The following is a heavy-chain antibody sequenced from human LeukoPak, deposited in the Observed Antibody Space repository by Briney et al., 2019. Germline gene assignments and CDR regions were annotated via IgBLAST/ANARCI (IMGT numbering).Heavy chain of an antibody. D-gene: IGHD4-17*01. CDR1: GHTLTELS. CDR3: ATELLIDYGDSTTGAFDI. CDR2: FDPEDGET. J-gene: IGHJ3*02. Sequence: VASVKVSCKVSGHTLTELSMHWVRQAPGKGLEWMGGFDPEDGETIYAQKFQGRVTMTEDTSTDTAYMELSSLRSEDTAVYYCATELLIDYGDSTTGAFDIWGQGTMVTVSS. V-gene: IGHV1-24*01.